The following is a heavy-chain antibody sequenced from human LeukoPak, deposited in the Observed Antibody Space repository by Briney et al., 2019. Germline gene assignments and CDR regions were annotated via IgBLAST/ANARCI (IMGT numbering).Heavy chain of an antibody. CDR3: ARAVEYSSSSFDY. J-gene: IGHJ4*02. Sequence: GGSLRLSCAASGFTFSSYSMNWVRQAPGKGLEWVSSISSSSYIYYADSVKGRFTISRDNAKNSLYLQMNSLRAEDTAVYYCARAVEYSSSSFDYWGQGTLVTVSS. CDR2: ISSSSYI. D-gene: IGHD6-6*01. V-gene: IGHV3-21*01. CDR1: GFTFSSYS.